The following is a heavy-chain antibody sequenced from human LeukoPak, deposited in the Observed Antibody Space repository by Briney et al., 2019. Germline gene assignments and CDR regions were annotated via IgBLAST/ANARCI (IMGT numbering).Heavy chain of an antibody. CDR3: ARKYSSSWYYLGY. D-gene: IGHD6-13*01. V-gene: IGHV3-30*03. J-gene: IGHJ4*02. CDR1: GFTFSSYG. Sequence: GGSLRLSCAASGFTFSSYGMHWVRQAPGKGLEWVAVISYDGSNKYYADSVKGRFAISRDNSKNTLYLQMNSLRAEDTAVYYCARKYSSSWYYLGYCGQRTLVTVSS. CDR2: ISYDGSNK.